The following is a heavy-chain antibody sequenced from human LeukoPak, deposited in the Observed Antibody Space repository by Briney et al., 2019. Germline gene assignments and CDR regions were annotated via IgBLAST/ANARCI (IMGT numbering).Heavy chain of an antibody. CDR3: ATPLVAGRGRFDY. D-gene: IGHD5-12*01. V-gene: IGHV3-23*01. CDR1: GSSFSSYA. Sequence: GGSLRLSCAASGSSFSSYAMSWVRQAPEKGLEWVSSLTVSGATTWYADSVKGRFTISRDNSQNTLYLQMNSLRAEDTAVYYCATPLVAGRGRFDYWGQGTLVTVSS. J-gene: IGHJ4*02. CDR2: LTVSGATT.